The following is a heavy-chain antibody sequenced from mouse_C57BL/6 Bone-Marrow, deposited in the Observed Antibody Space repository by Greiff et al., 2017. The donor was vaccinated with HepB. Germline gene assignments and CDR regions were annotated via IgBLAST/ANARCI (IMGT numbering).Heavy chain of an antibody. CDR1: GFTFSDAW. CDR3: TRKGQLRLQFAY. J-gene: IGHJ3*01. D-gene: IGHD3-2*02. V-gene: IGHV6-6*01. CDR2: IRNKANNHAT. Sequence: EVMLVESGGGLVQPGGSMKLSCAASGFTFSDAWMDWVRQSPEKGLEWVAEIRNKANNHATYYAESVKGRFTISRDDSKSSVYLQMNSLRAEDTGIYYCTRKGQLRLQFAYWGQGTLVTVSA.